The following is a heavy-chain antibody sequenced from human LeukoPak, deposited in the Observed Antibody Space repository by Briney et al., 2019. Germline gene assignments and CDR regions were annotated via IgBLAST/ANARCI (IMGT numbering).Heavy chain of an antibody. D-gene: IGHD3-22*01. J-gene: IGHJ6*03. Sequence: ASVEVSCKASGYTFTGYYMHWVRQAPGQGLEWMGWINPNSGGTNYAQKFQGRVTMTRDTSISTAYMELSRLRSDDTAVYYCASTSYDSSGYYEGAWYMDVWGKGTTVTVSS. CDR2: INPNSGGT. V-gene: IGHV1-2*02. CDR1: GYTFTGYY. CDR3: ASTSYDSSGYYEGAWYMDV.